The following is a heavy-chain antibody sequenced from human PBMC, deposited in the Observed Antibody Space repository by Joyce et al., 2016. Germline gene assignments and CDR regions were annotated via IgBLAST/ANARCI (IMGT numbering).Heavy chain of an antibody. J-gene: IGHJ4*02. Sequence: QVQLVESGGGVVQPGRSLRLSCAASGFPFNGYGMHWVRQVPGKGREGVAVICYDGSNKYYVDSVKGRFTISRDNSKNTLYLQMNSLRAEDTAVYYCARAYSTTWNGKYYFDYWGRGTLVTVSS. CDR3: ARAYSTTWNGKYYFDY. CDR1: GFPFNGYG. CDR2: ICYDGSNK. D-gene: IGHD6-13*01. V-gene: IGHV3-33*01.